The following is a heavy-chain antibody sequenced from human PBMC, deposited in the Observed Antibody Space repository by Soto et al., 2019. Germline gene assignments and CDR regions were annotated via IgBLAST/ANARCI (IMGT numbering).Heavy chain of an antibody. CDR2: IIPILGIA. CDR1: GGTFSSYT. J-gene: IGHJ5*01. CDR3: ARGTTVTKWFDS. D-gene: IGHD4-4*01. Sequence: GASVKVSCKASGGTFSSYTISWVRQAPGQGLEWMGRIIPILGIANYAQKFQGRVTITADKSTSTAYMELSSLRSEATAVYYCARGTTVTKWFDSWGQGTLVTVSS. V-gene: IGHV1-69*02.